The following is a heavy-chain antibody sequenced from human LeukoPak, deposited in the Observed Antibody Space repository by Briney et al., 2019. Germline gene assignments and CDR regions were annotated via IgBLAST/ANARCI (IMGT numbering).Heavy chain of an antibody. V-gene: IGHV3-33*01. CDR3: AREGGIYYDSSGYLA. CDR1: GFTFSSYG. D-gene: IGHD3-22*01. J-gene: IGHJ5*02. CDR2: IWYDGSNK. Sequence: GGSLRLSCAASGFTFSSYGMHWVRQAPGKGLEWVAVIWYDGSNKYYADSVKGRFTISRDNSKNTLYLQMNSLRAEDTAVYYCAREGGIYYDSSGYLAWGQGTLVTVSS.